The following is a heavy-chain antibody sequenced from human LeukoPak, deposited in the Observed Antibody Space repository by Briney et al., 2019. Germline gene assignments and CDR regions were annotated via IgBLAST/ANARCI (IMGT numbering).Heavy chain of an antibody. V-gene: IGHV1-46*01. CDR1: GYTFTSYY. Sequence: VASVKVSCKASGYTFTSYYMHWVRQAPGQGLEWMGIINPSGGSTSYAQKFQGRVTMTRDTSTSTVYMELSSLRSEDTAVYYCARGGHVIAVAGSGWYYWGQGTLVTVSS. D-gene: IGHD6-19*01. J-gene: IGHJ4*02. CDR2: INPSGGST. CDR3: ARGGHVIAVAGSGWYY.